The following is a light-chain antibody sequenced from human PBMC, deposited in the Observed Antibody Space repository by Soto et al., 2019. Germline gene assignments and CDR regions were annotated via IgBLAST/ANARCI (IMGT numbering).Light chain of an antibody. CDR3: QQTYSSPWT. Sequence: IQMTQSPSSLSASVGDRVTITCRASQTINRYLSWYQQKPGKAPNLLIFAASSLQSGVPSRFSGSESGTDFTLTISSLQPEDFATYYCQQTYSSPWTFGQGTKVEIK. V-gene: IGKV1-39*01. J-gene: IGKJ1*01. CDR2: AAS. CDR1: QTINRY.